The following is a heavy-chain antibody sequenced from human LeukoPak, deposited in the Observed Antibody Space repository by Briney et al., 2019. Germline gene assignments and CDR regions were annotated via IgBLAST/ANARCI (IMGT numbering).Heavy chain of an antibody. J-gene: IGHJ4*02. V-gene: IGHV3-23*01. CDR2: ISGSGGST. CDR1: GFTFSSYG. CDR3: AKTGRFGPGRYFDY. Sequence: PGGSLRLSCAASGFTFSSYGMSWVRQAPGKGLEWVSAISGSGGSTYYADSVKGRFTISRDNSKNPLYLQMNSLRAEDTAVYYCAKTGRFGPGRYFDYWGQGTLVTVSS. D-gene: IGHD3-10*01.